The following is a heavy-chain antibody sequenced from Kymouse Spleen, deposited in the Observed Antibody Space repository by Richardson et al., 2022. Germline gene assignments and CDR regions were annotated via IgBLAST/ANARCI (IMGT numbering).Heavy chain of an antibody. CDR1: GGSFSGYY. CDR3: ARERAAAGKDYYYYGMDV. J-gene: IGHJ6*02. Sequence: QVQLQQWGAGLLKPSETLSLTCAVYGGSFSGYYWSWIRQPPGKGLEWIGEINHSGSTNYNPSLKSRVTISVDTSKNQFSLKLSSVTAADTAVYYCARERAAAGKDYYYYGMDVWGQGTTVTVSS. CDR2: INHSGST. D-gene: IGHD6-13*01. V-gene: IGHV4-34*01.